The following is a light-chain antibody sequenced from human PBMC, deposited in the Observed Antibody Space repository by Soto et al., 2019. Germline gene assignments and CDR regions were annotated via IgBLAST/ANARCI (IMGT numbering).Light chain of an antibody. CDR2: EVS. V-gene: IGLV2-14*01. CDR1: SSDVGRYNY. CDR3: SSYTTNNTLV. J-gene: IGLJ1*01. Sequence: QSVLTQPASVSGSPGQSITISCTGTSSDVGRYNYVSWYQQHPGKAPKLTIYEVSNRPSGVSDRFFGSKSGSTASLVISGLQAADEADDYCSSYTTNNTLVFGTGTKLTVL.